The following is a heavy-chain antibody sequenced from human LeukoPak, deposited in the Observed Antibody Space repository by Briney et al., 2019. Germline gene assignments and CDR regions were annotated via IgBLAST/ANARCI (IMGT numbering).Heavy chain of an antibody. D-gene: IGHD3-3*01. CDR3: ARDETRITIFGGYYYMDV. V-gene: IGHV3-7*01. CDR1: GFTFSSYW. Sequence: GGSLRLSCAASGFTFSSYWMSWVRQAPGKGLEWVASIKQDGSEKYYVDSVKGRFTISRDNAKNSLYLQMNSLRAEDTAVYYCARDETRITIFGGYYYMDVWCKGTTVTVSS. CDR2: IKQDGSEK. J-gene: IGHJ6*03.